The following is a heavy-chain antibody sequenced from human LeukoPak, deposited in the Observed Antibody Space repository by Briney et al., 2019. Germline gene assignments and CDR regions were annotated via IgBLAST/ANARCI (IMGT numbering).Heavy chain of an antibody. Sequence: PSETLSLTCTVSGGSISSSSYYWGWIRQPPGKGLEWIGSIYYSGSTYYNPSLKSRVTISVDTSKNQFSLKLSSVTAADTAVYYCARVLLAGTTDYWGQGTLVTVSS. CDR2: IYYSGST. CDR1: GGSISSSSYY. J-gene: IGHJ4*02. CDR3: ARVLLAGTTDY. D-gene: IGHD1-1*01. V-gene: IGHV4-39*07.